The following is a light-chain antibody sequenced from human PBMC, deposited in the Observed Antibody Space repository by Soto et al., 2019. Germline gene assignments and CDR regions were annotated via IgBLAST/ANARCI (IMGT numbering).Light chain of an antibody. J-gene: IGKJ2*01. CDR3: QQYRGKPFT. CDR1: QSIDSW. V-gene: IGKV1-5*01. CDR2: DAS. Sequence: DIQMTQSPSTLSASVGDRVTIACRASQSIDSWLAWYQQKPGKAPKFLIYDASDLESGVPSRFSGSGSGTEFTFPISSLQPDDFATYYCQQYRGKPFTFGQGTKVDIK.